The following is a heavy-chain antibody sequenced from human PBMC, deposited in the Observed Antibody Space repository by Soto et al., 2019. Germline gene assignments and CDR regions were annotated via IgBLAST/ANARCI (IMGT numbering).Heavy chain of an antibody. J-gene: IGHJ6*02. CDR1: GYSFTSYW. V-gene: IGHV5-51*01. Sequence: PGESLKISCKGSGYSFTSYWIGWVRQMPGKGLEWMGIIYPGDSDTRYSPSFQGQVTISADKSISTAYLQWSSLKASDTAMYYCARLGRRYYDFWSGYYNYYYGMDVWGQGTTVTVSS. D-gene: IGHD3-3*01. CDR2: IYPGDSDT. CDR3: ARLGRRYYDFWSGYYNYYYGMDV.